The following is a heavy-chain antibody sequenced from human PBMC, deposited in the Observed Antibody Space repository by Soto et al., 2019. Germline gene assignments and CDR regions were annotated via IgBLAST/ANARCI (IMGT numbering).Heavy chain of an antibody. D-gene: IGHD5-12*01. CDR1: GYNVAAHW. V-gene: IGHV5-10-1*04. Sequence: EVQLVQSGAEVKKPGESLRISCEASGYNVAAHWISWVRQRPGKGLEWIGRFEPSDARATYSPSFQGQVTISIDKSINTAYLQWSSLKTSDTAMYYCAKHAVGYFHPWGQGTLVTVSS. CDR2: FEPSDARA. J-gene: IGHJ5*02. CDR3: AKHAVGYFHP.